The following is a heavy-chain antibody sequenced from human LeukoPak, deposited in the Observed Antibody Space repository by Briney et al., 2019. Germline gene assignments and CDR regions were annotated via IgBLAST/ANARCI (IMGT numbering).Heavy chain of an antibody. Sequence: PSETLSLTCTVSGGSISSSSYYWGWIRQPPGKGLEWFGSIYYSGSIYYNSSLKSRVTISVDTTKNQYSLKLSSVTAADTAVYYWAGHRGTIFGVVDYWGQGTLVTVSS. CDR3: AGHRGTIFGVVDY. CDR1: GGSISSSSYY. J-gene: IGHJ4*02. V-gene: IGHV4-39*01. D-gene: IGHD3-3*01. CDR2: IYYSGSI.